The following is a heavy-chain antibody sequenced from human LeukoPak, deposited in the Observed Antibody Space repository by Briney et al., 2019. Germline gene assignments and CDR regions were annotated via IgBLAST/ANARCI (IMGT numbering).Heavy chain of an antibody. CDR1: GFTFDDYG. CDR3: ARDGEGATPGGFDY. J-gene: IGHJ4*02. Sequence: GGSLRLSCATSGFTFDDYGMSWVRQAPGKGLEWVSGINWNGGSTGYADSVKGRFTISRDNAKNSLYLQMNSLRAEDTALYYCARDGEGATPGGFDYWGQGTLVTVSS. D-gene: IGHD1-26*01. V-gene: IGHV3-20*04. CDR2: INWNGGST.